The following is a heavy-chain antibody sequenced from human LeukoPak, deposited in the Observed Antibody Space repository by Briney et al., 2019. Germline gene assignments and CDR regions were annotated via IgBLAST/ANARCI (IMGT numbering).Heavy chain of an antibody. CDR3: AREVWLLSYYFDY. CDR2: IYTSGST. Sequence: PSETLSLTCTVSGGSISSGSYYWSWIRQPAGKGLEWIGRIYTSGSTNYNPSLKSRVTISVDTSRNQFSLKLSSVTAADTAVYYCAREVWLLSYYFDYWGQGTLATVSS. CDR1: GGSISSGSYY. D-gene: IGHD3-22*01. V-gene: IGHV4-61*02. J-gene: IGHJ4*02.